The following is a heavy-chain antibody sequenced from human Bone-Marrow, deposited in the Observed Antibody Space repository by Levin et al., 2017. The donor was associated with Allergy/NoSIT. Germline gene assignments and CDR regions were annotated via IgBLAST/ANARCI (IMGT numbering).Heavy chain of an antibody. CDR1: GFTFSGYW. V-gene: IGHV3-7*02. J-gene: IGHJ4*02. CDR2: INRDGGDG. Sequence: GGSLRLSCASSGFTFSGYWMAWVRQAPGRGLEWVANINRDGGDGYYVDSVKGRFTISRDNARNSLDLQMNSLRVEDTAVYYCARNGAWSFEFWGQGTLVTVSS. D-gene: IGHD2-8*01. CDR3: ARNGAWSFEF.